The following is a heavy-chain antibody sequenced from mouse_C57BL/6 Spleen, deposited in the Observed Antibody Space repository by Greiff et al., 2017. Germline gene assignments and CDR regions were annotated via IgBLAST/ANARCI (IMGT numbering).Heavy chain of an antibody. CDR2: IYPGNSDT. CDR1: GYTFTSYW. Sequence: VQLQQSGTVLARPGASVKLSCKTSGYTFTSYWMHWVKQRPGQGLEWIGAIYPGNSDTSYNQKFKGKAKLTAVTSASTAYMELSSLTSEDSAVYYCTRGGGSGAPWYFDVWGTGTTVTVSS. J-gene: IGHJ1*03. CDR3: TRGGGSGAPWYFDV. V-gene: IGHV1-5*01. D-gene: IGHD1-1*01.